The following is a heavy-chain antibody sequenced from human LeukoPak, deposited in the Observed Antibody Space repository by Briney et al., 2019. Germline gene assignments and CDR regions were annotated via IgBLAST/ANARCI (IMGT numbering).Heavy chain of an antibody. Sequence: SQTLSLTRTVSGGSISSSSYDWSWIRQSPGKGLECIGYIHYTGSTNYNPSLKSRVTISVETSKNQFSLKLKSVTAADTAVYYRARGGYYGSGNDFRFDPWGQGTLVTVSS. V-gene: IGHV4-61*01. J-gene: IGHJ5*02. CDR1: GGSISSSSYD. CDR2: IHYTGST. D-gene: IGHD3-10*01. CDR3: ARGGYYGSGNDFRFDP.